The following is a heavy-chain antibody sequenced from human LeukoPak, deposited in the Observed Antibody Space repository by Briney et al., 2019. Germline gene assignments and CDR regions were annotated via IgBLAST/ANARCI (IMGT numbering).Heavy chain of an antibody. CDR3: ASWSGGYGSGSTWGLNAFDI. J-gene: IGHJ3*02. Sequence: GGSLRLSCAASGFTFSSYAMHWVRQAPGKGLEWVAVISYDGSNKYYADSVKGRFTISRDNSKNTLYLQMNSLRAEDTAVYYCASWSGGYGSGSTWGLNAFDIWGQGTMVTVSS. D-gene: IGHD3-10*01. CDR1: GFTFSSYA. CDR2: ISYDGSNK. V-gene: IGHV3-30-3*01.